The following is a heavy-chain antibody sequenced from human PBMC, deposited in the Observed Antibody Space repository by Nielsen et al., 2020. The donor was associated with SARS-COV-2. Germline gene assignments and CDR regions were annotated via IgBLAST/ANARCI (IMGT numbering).Heavy chain of an antibody. Sequence: SETLSLTCSVSGASISSSSLYWGWIRQTPGKGLEWIGSIYYTGSTYYNPSLKSRVTISVDTSKNHFSLKLISVTAADTAVYYCARARATIFGLVMSYGMDVWGQGTTVAVSS. V-gene: IGHV4-39*02. CDR3: ARARATIFGLVMSYGMDV. CDR2: IYYTGST. D-gene: IGHD3/OR15-3a*01. J-gene: IGHJ6*02. CDR1: GASISSSSLY.